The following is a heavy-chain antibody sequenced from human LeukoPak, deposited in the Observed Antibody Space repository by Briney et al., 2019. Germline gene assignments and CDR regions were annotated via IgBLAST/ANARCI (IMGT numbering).Heavy chain of an antibody. CDR3: ARKSYGDHGDSWFDP. CDR1: GFTFSGSA. CDR2: IRSRANNYAT. D-gene: IGHD4-17*01. V-gene: IGHV3-73*01. Sequence: GGSLKLSCAASGFTFSGSAMHWVRQASGKGLEWVGRIRSRANNYATAYAVSVKGRFTISRDDSTNTAYLQMNSLRAEDTAVYYCARKSYGDHGDSWFDPWGQGTLVTVSS. J-gene: IGHJ5*02.